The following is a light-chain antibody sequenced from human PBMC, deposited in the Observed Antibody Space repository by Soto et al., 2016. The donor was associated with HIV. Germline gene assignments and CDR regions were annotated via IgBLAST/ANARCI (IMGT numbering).Light chain of an antibody. CDR3: MQTIPLPWT. Sequence: DIVMTQTPLSLSVTPGQPASISCKSSQSLLHSDGKTYLYWYLQKPRQPPQLLIYEVSKRFSGVPDKFSGSGSGTHFTLKISRVEAEDVGVYYCMQTIPLPWTFGQGTKVEIK. CDR1: QSLLHSDGKTY. V-gene: IGKV2D-29*01. CDR2: EVS. J-gene: IGKJ1*01.